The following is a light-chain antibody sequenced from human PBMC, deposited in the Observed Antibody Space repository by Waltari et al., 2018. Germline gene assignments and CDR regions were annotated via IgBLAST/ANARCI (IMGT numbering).Light chain of an antibody. V-gene: IGKV3D-11*01. CDR1: QDIASF. J-gene: IGKJ4*01. CDR3: QQRSSSIT. Sequence: IVLTQSPATLSFSPGEIATLSCRASQDIASFLAWYQQNPGQAPRLLIYAASIRATGVPARFSGSGPGRDFTLTISSLEPEDSAVYYCQQRSSSITFGGGTKVEIK. CDR2: AAS.